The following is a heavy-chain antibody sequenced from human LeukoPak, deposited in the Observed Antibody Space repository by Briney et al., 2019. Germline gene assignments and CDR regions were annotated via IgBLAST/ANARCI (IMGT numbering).Heavy chain of an antibody. Sequence: PGGSLRLSCAASGFTFSSYAMHWVRQAPGKGLEWVAVIWYDGSNKYYADSVKGRFTLSRDNSKKTLYLQMNSLRAEDTAVYYCAKRNSGNYFDDWGQGSLVTVSS. D-gene: IGHD1-26*01. CDR2: IWYDGSNK. J-gene: IGHJ4*02. CDR3: AKRNSGNYFDD. V-gene: IGHV3-33*06. CDR1: GFTFSSYA.